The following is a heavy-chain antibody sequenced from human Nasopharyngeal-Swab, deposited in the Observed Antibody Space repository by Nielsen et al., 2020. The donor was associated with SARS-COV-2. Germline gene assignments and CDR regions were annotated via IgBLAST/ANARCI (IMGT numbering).Heavy chain of an antibody. D-gene: IGHD5-12*01. CDR1: GGSISSSSYN. V-gene: IGHV4-39*01. Sequence: GSLRLSCTVSGGSISSSSYNWGCIRQPPGKRLEWIGNINYSRSTYYNPSLKSRVTISVDTSKNQFSLKLSSATAADTAVYYCARHRRGGIVATPWYFDLWGRGTLVTVSS. J-gene: IGHJ2*01. CDR3: ARHRRGGIVATPWYFDL. CDR2: INYSRST.